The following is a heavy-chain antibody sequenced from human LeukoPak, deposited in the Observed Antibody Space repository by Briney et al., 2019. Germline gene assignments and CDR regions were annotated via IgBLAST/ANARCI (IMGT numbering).Heavy chain of an antibody. CDR3: ARGLPVWGNNAFDI. CDR2: ISTSGNT. V-gene: IGHV4-61*02. J-gene: IGHJ3*02. D-gene: IGHD3-16*01. CDR1: GGSISSGNYY. Sequence: PSETLSLTCTVSGGSISSGNYYCNWIRQPAGKGLEWIGRISTSGNTDHNPSLTTRVTISVDTSKNQFSLKLSSVTAADTAVYYCARGLPVWGNNAFDIWGQGTMVTVSS.